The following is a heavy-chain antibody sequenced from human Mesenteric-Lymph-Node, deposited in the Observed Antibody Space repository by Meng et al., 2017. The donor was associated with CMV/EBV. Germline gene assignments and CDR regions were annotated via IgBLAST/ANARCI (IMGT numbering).Heavy chain of an antibody. CDR3: TRVVVVVRPHAFDI. D-gene: IGHD2-2*01. CDR1: GFTFGDYA. CDR2: IRSKAYGGTT. V-gene: IGHV3-49*04. J-gene: IGHJ3*02. Sequence: GGSLRLSCTASGFTFGDYAMSWVRQAPGKGLEWVGFIRSKAYGGTTEYAASVKGRFTISRDDSKSIAYLQMNSLKTEDTAVYYCTRVVVVVRPHAFDIWGQGTMVTVSS.